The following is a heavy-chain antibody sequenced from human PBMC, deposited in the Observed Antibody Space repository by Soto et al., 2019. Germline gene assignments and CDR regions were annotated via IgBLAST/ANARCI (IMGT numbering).Heavy chain of an antibody. D-gene: IGHD4-17*01. V-gene: IGHV2-5*01. Sequence: QITLKESGPTLVKPTQTLTLTCTFSGFSLTTAGAGVGWIRQPPGKSLEWLALTYWNGDTRYNPSLKSRLTIPKDTSQNQVVLTMTNMDPVDIATYYCAHRGYGNYPRDNWFDPWGQGILVIVSS. CDR2: TYWNGDT. CDR1: GFSLTTAGAG. J-gene: IGHJ5*02. CDR3: AHRGYGNYPRDNWFDP.